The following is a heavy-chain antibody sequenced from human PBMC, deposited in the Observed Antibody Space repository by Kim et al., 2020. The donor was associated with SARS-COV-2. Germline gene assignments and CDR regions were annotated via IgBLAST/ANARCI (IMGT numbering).Heavy chain of an antibody. CDR2: IKQDGSEK. Sequence: GGSLRLSCAASGFTFSSYWMSWVRQAPGKGLEWVANIKQDGSEKYYVDSVKGRFTISRDNAKNSLYLQMNSLRAEDTAVYYCARLSTVVGWDWFDPWGQGTLVTVSS. V-gene: IGHV3-7*03. J-gene: IGHJ5*02. CDR3: ARLSTVVGWDWFDP. D-gene: IGHD4-17*01. CDR1: GFTFSSYW.